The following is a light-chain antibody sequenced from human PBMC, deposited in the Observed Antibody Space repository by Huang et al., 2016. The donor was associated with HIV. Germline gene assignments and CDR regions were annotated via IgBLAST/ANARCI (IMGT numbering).Light chain of an antibody. CDR2: AAS. Sequence: DIQMTQSPSSLSASVGDRVTITCRASQSINTYLNWFQQKPGKAPKVLISAASTLQSGVPSRFSGSGSGTHFTLTITSLQPEDFATYYCQQTYTGVTFGQGTKVEIK. CDR1: QSINTY. CDR3: QQTYTGVT. J-gene: IGKJ1*01. V-gene: IGKV1-39*01.